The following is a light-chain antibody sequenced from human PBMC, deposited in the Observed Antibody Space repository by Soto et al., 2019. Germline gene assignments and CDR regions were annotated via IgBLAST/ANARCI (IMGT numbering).Light chain of an antibody. CDR1: SSDVGGYNH. CDR2: EVS. J-gene: IGLJ3*02. CDR3: SSYTSSSTLV. Sequence: QSALTQPASVPGSPGQSITISCTGASSDVGGYNHVSWYQQHPGKAPKLMISEVSNRPSGVSNRFSGSKSGNTASLTISGLQAEDEADYYCSSYTSSSTLVFGGGTKLTVL. V-gene: IGLV2-14*01.